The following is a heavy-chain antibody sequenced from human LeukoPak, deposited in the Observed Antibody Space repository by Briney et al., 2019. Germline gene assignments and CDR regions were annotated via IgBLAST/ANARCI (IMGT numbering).Heavy chain of an antibody. CDR3: ARVGSEVVAYFDY. CDR1: GGSIINYY. CDR2: IYYSGST. Sequence: SETLSLTCTVSGGSIINYYWSWIRQPPGKGLEWIGYIYYSGSTNYNPSLKSRVTISVDTSKNQFSLKLSSVTAADTAVYYCARVGSEVVAYFDYWGQGTLVTVSS. J-gene: IGHJ4*02. D-gene: IGHD3-22*01. V-gene: IGHV4-59*01.